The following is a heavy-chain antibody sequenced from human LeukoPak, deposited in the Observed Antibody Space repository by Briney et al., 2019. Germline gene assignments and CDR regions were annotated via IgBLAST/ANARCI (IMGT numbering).Heavy chain of an antibody. CDR3: ARGQWLVRGFDP. CDR1: GGSFSGYY. J-gene: IGHJ5*02. Sequence: SETLSLTCAVYGGSFSGYYWSWIRQPPGKGLAWIGEINHSGSTNYNPSLKSRVTISVDTSKNQFSLKLSSVTAADTAVYYCARGQWLVRGFDPWGQGTLVTVSS. CDR2: INHSGST. V-gene: IGHV4-34*01. D-gene: IGHD6-19*01.